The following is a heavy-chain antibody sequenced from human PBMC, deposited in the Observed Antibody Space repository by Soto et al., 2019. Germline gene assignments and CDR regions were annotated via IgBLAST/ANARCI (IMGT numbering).Heavy chain of an antibody. CDR3: AKGSGGFDYYYGMDV. Sequence: PSETLSLTCAVSGGSISSSNWWSWVRQPPGKGLEWIGEIYHSGSTNYNPSLKSRVTISVDKPKNQFSLKLSSVTAADTAVYYCAKGSGGFDYYYGMDVWGQGTTVTVSS. CDR2: IYHSGST. V-gene: IGHV4-4*02. CDR1: GGSISSSNW. D-gene: IGHD3-10*01. J-gene: IGHJ6*02.